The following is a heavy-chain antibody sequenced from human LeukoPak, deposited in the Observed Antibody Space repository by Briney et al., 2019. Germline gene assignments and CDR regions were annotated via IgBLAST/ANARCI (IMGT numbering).Heavy chain of an antibody. CDR1: GFTFENFA. V-gene: IGHV3-43*02. J-gene: IGHJ4*02. CDR3: AKGLGLSYPKSRAFDY. D-gene: IGHD3-16*01. CDR2: ISGDGTDT. Sequence: PGGSLRLACTASGFTFENFAMHWVRHLSGRGLEWVSLISGDGTDTYYADSVKGRFTISRDNSGNTLYLQMNSLAPDDTAYYYCAKGLGLSYPKSRAFDYGGQGTLVTVSS.